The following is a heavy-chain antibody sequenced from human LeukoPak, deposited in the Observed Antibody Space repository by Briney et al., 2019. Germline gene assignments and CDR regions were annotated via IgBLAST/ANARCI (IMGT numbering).Heavy chain of an antibody. V-gene: IGHV3-21*01. CDR3: ARETREVDY. CDR2: ISSSSSYI. J-gene: IGHJ4*02. Sequence: PGGSLRLSCAASGFASSRYSMNWVRQAPGQELEWVSSISSSSSYIYYADSVKGRFTISRDNAKNSLYLQMNSLRAEDTAVYYCARETREVDYWGQGTLVTVSS. CDR1: GFASSRYS.